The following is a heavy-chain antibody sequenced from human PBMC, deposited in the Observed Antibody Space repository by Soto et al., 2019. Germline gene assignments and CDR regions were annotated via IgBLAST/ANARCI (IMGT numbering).Heavy chain of an antibody. CDR1: GFTFNNFA. CDR3: RRGSYFNTPRCFLPQYYAGMVV. CDR2: IGGRGGTI. J-gene: IGHJ6*02. V-gene: IGHV3-23*01. Sequence: EVQLLESGGGLVQPGGSLRLSCAASGFTFNNFAMSWVRQAPGKGLEWVSDIGGRGGTILYADSAKGRFAISRDKSKNTPYLQLKSLRVEETTVYYWRRGSYFNTPRCFLPQYYAGMVVWGRGTTVTVSS. D-gene: IGHD3-10*01.